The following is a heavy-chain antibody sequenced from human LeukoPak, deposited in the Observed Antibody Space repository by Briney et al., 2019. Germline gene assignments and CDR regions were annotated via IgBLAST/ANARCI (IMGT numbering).Heavy chain of an antibody. CDR1: GFTFSSYW. CDR3: ARGGPDSNNRYPDY. Sequence: PGRSLRLSCGASGFTFSSYWMNWVRQVPGRGLEWVANIKQDGNEKYYVDSVKGRFTISRDNAKNSLYLQMNSLRAEDTAVYYCARGGPDSNNRYPDYWGQGTLVTVSS. D-gene: IGHD4-11*01. V-gene: IGHV3-7*01. CDR2: IKQDGNEK. J-gene: IGHJ4*02.